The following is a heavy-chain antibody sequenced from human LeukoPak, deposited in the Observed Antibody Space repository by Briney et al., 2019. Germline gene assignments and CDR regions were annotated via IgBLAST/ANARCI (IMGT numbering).Heavy chain of an antibody. CDR3: ARLGSSGWYTNYWFDP. V-gene: IGHV4-31*03. D-gene: IGHD6-19*01. Sequence: SQTLSLTCTVSGGSISSGGYYWSWIRQHPGKGLEWIGYIYYSGSTYYNPSLKSRVTISVDTSKNQFSLKLSSVTAADTAVYYCARLGSSGWYTNYWFDPWGQGTLVTVSS. CDR2: IYYSGST. CDR1: GGSISSGGYY. J-gene: IGHJ5*02.